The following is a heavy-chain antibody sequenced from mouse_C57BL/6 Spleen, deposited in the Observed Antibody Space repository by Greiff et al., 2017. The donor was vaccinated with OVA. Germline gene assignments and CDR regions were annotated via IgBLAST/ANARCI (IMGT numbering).Heavy chain of an antibody. D-gene: IGHD4-1*01. J-gene: IGHJ2*01. CDR3: ARSRELGRRGNYFDY. CDR1: GYAFSSSW. Sequence: QVQLKESGPELVKPGASVKISCKASGYAFSSSWMNWVKQRPGKGLEWIGRIYPGDGDTNYNGKFKGKATLTADKSSSTAYMQLSSLTSEDSAVYFCARSRELGRRGNYFDYWGQGTTLTVSS. V-gene: IGHV1-82*01. CDR2: IYPGDGDT.